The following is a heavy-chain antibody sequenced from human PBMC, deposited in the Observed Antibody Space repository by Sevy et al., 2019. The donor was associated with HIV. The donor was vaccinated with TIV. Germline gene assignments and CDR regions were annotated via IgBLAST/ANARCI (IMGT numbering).Heavy chain of an antibody. CDR3: ARGPEWELTSFLSH. V-gene: IGHV3-30-3*01. D-gene: IGHD1-26*01. J-gene: IGHJ4*02. CDR1: GFTFRTYA. Sequence: GGSLRLSCAASGFTFRTYAFHWVRQAPGRGLEWIGLISSNGDNAFYANSLRGLFTISRDNSMNTLYLQMSSLAPEDTAVYYCARGPEWELTSFLSHWGQGALVTVSS. CDR2: ISSNGDNA.